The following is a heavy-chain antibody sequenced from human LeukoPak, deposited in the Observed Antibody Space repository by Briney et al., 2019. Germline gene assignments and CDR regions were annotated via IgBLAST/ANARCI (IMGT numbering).Heavy chain of an antibody. CDR3: AREDRSNDAFDI. J-gene: IGHJ3*02. CDR2: IYTSGGT. D-gene: IGHD6-6*01. V-gene: IGHV4-61*02. CDR1: GGSISSGSYF. Sequence: PSQTLSLTCTVSGGSISSGSYFWSWIRQPAGKGLEWIGRIYTSGGTNYNPSLKSRVAISVDTSKNQFSLKLSSVTAADTAVYSCAREDRSNDAFDIWGQGTMVTVSS.